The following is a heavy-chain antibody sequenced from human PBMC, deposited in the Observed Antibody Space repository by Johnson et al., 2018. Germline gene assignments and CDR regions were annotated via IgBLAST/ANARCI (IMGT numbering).Heavy chain of an antibody. V-gene: IGHV3-30*03. CDR1: GFSFSSYV. CDR3: ARDAHYYFYYYMDI. J-gene: IGHJ6*03. Sequence: QVQLVQSGGGVVQPGRSLKVSCAASGFSFSSYVMHWVRQAPGKGLEWVAGISSEGRTIFYADSVKGRFTISRDNSRNTVDLQMNSLGAEDTAMYYCARDAHYYFYYYMDIWGKGTTVTVSS. CDR2: ISSEGRTI.